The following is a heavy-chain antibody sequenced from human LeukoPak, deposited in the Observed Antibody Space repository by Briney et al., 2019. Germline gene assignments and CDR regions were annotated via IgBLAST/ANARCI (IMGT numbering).Heavy chain of an antibody. CDR2: IYCSGST. V-gene: IGHV4-59*12. Sequence: SETLSLTCTVSGGSISSYYWNWIRQPPGKGLEWIGYIYCSGSTNYNPSLKSRVTISVDTSKNQFSLKLSSVTAADTAVYYCARARPIDIAAHTTNWFDPWGQGTLVTVSS. J-gene: IGHJ5*02. CDR3: ARARPIDIAAHTTNWFDP. D-gene: IGHD6-6*01. CDR1: GGSISSYY.